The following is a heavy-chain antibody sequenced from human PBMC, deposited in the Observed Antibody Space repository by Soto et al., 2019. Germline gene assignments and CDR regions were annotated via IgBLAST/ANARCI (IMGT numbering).Heavy chain of an antibody. J-gene: IGHJ6*02. D-gene: IGHD3-10*01. CDR1: GFTFSSYA. CDR3: AKDGYYYGSGSFIYYYYYGMDV. CDR2: ISGSGGST. V-gene: IGHV3-23*01. Sequence: LRLSCAASGFTFSSYAMSWVRQAPGKGLEWVSAISGSGGSTYYADSVKGRFTISRDNSKNTLYLQMNSLRAEDTAVYYCAKDGYYYGSGSFIYYYYYGMDVWGQGTTVTVSS.